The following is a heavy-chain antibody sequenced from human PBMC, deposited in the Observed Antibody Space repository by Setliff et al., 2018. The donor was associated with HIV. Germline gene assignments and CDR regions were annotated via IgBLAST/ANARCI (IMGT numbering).Heavy chain of an antibody. Sequence: PSETLSLTCAVYGESFSGYYWNWIRQPPGKGLEWIGEINHRGSTNYNPSLKSRVTMSVDTSKNQFSLKLNSVTAADTAVYYCARGGRDGRAWGQGTLVTVSS. J-gene: IGHJ5*02. CDR1: GESFSGYY. CDR2: INHRGST. V-gene: IGHV4-34*01. CDR3: ARGGRDGRA.